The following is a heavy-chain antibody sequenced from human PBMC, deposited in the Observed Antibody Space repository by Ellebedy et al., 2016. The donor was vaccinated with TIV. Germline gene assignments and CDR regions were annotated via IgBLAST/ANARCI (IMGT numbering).Heavy chain of an antibody. Sequence: GESLKISCAASGFTFSDYYMSWIRQAPGKGLEWVSYISGISTYTKYADSVKGRFTISRDKTKNSLYLQMSSLRAEDTAVYYCARDQGYYDSSGYYYTWDYWGQGTLVTVSS. CDR1: GFTFSDYY. D-gene: IGHD3-22*01. V-gene: IGHV3-11*06. CDR3: ARDQGYYDSSGYYYTWDY. J-gene: IGHJ4*02. CDR2: ISGISTYT.